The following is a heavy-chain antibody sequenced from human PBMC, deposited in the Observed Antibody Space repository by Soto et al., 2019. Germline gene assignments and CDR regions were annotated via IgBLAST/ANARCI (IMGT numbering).Heavy chain of an antibody. V-gene: IGHV1-69*01. CDR2: IIPYYNTL. CDR3: ASAASRWSPCFFDS. J-gene: IGHJ4*02. Sequence: QAQVVQSGAEVRKPGSSVKLSCKASEGTFNSYAIAWVRQAPGQGLEWMGGIIPYYNTLNYAQKFQDRVTTTADASTNTVCMELSSPTSDYTAVYSCASAASRWSPCFFDSWAQGTLVTVSS. CDR1: EGTFNSYA. D-gene: IGHD6-13*01.